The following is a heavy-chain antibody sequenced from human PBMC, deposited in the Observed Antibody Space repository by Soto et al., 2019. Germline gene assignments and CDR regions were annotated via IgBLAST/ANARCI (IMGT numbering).Heavy chain of an antibody. D-gene: IGHD3-10*01. J-gene: IGHJ4*02. CDR2: ISSSGSTI. V-gene: IGHV3-11*01. Sequence: PGGSLRLSCGSCRCTSRDYYMICIRQAPGKGLEWVSYISSSGSTIYYADSVKGRFTISRDNAKNSLYLQMTSMRAEDTAVYYCARAALCFDYWGQGPLVTVSS. CDR1: RCTSRDYY. CDR3: ARAALCFDY.